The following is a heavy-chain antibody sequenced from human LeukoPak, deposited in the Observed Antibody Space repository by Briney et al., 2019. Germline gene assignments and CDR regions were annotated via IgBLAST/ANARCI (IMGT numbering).Heavy chain of an antibody. V-gene: IGHV1-18*01. CDR3: ARGIRRGYSGTMYYFDY. D-gene: IGHD5-12*01. CDR2: ISAYNGNT. J-gene: IGHJ4*02. CDR1: GYTFTSYG. Sequence: ASVKVSCKASGYTFTSYGISWVRQAPGQGLEWMGWISAYNGNTNYAQKLQGRVTMTTDTSTSKAYMELRSLRSDDTAEYYSARGIRRGYSGTMYYFDYWGQGTLVTVSS.